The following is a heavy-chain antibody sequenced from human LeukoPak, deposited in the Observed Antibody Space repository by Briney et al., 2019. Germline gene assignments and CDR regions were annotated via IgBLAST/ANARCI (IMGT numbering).Heavy chain of an antibody. CDR2: ISSSGSTI. J-gene: IGHJ4*02. CDR3: ARGLSMVRGVIGY. Sequence: GGSLRLSCAASGFTFSSYEMNWVRQAPGKGLEWVSYISSSGSTIYYADSVKGRFTISRDNAKNSLYLQMNSLRAEDTAVYYCARGLSMVRGVIGYWGQGTLVTVSS. CDR1: GFTFSSYE. V-gene: IGHV3-48*03. D-gene: IGHD3-10*01.